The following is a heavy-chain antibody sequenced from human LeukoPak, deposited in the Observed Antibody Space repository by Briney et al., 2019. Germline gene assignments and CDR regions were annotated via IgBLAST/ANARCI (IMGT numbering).Heavy chain of an antibody. D-gene: IGHD3-9*01. V-gene: IGHV4-39*01. CDR1: GGSISSSSYY. CDR2: IYYSGST. CDR3: ARHDYDILTGFLGFDY. J-gene: IGHJ4*02. Sequence: SETLSLTCTVSGGSISSSSYYWGWIRQPPGKGLEWIGSIYYSGSTYYNPSLKSRVTISVDTSKNQFSLKLSSVTAADTAVYYCARHDYDILTGFLGFDYWGQGTLVTVSS.